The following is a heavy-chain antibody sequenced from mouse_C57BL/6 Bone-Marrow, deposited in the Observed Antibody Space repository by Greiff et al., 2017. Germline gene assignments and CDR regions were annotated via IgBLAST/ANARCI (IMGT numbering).Heavy chain of an antibody. V-gene: IGHV1-54*01. D-gene: IGHD2-4*01. CDR2: INPGSGGT. J-gene: IGHJ2*01. Sequence: QVQLKESGAELVRPGTSVKVSCKASGYAFTNYLLEWVKQRPGQGLEWIGVINPGSGGTNYNEKFKGKATLTADKSSSTAYMQLSSLTSEDSAFYFCARLIYYDYDYFDYWGQGTTLTVSS. CDR3: ARLIYYDYDYFDY. CDR1: GYAFTNYL.